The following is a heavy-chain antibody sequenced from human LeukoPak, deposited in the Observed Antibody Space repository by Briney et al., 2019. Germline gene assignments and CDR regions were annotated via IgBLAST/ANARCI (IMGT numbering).Heavy chain of an antibody. CDR2: LSGSGITT. Sequence: GGSLRLSCAASGFTFSNSAMSWVRQAPGKGLEWVSTLSGSGITTYYADSVKGRFTISRDNSKNTLYLQMNSLRAEDTAVYYCAKGIDSSGWSYFDYWGHGTLLT. CDR1: GFTFSNSA. V-gene: IGHV3-23*01. CDR3: AKGIDSSGWSYFDY. D-gene: IGHD6-19*01. J-gene: IGHJ4*01.